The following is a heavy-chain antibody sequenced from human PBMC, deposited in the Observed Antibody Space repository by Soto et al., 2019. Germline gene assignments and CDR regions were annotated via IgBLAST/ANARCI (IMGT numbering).Heavy chain of an antibody. Sequence: GRSLRLSCAASGFTFSSYAMSWVRQAPGKGLEWVSTFSGDYRTYYADSVKGRFTISRDNSKNALYLQMYSPRAEDTAVYYCAKDGSYWDFDYWGPGTLVTVSS. D-gene: IGHD1-26*01. CDR1: GFTFSSYA. V-gene: IGHV3-23*01. CDR2: FSGDYRT. CDR3: AKDGSYWDFDY. J-gene: IGHJ4*02.